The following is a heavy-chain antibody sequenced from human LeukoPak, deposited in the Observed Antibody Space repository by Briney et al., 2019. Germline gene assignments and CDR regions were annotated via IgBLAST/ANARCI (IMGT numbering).Heavy chain of an antibody. J-gene: IGHJ3*02. D-gene: IGHD1-7*01. CDR1: GGSISSSNYY. CDR2: IYYSGST. V-gene: IGHV4-39*01. Sequence: SETLSLTCTVSGGSISSSNYYWGWIRQPPGKGLEWIGSIYYSGSTYYNPSLKSRVTISVDTSKNQFSLKLSSVTAADTAVYYCARVWTGTTLDAFDIWGQGTMVTVSS. CDR3: ARVWTGTTLDAFDI.